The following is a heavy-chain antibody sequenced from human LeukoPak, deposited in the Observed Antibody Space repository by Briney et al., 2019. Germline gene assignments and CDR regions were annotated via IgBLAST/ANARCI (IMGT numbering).Heavy chain of an antibody. CDR2: ISGSGGST. V-gene: IGHV3-23*01. CDR3: ATLTSSGSYFLS. J-gene: IGHJ5*02. D-gene: IGHD1-26*01. CDR1: GFTFSSYA. Sequence: PGGSLRLSCAASGFTFSSYAMSWVRQAPGKGLEWVSAISGSGGSTYYADSVKGRFTISRDNSKNTLYLQMNSLRAEDTPVYYCATLTSSGSYFLSWGQRTLVTVSS.